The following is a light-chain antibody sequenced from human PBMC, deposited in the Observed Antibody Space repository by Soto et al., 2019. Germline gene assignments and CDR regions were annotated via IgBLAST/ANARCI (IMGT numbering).Light chain of an antibody. J-gene: IGLJ3*02. V-gene: IGLV7-46*01. CDR2: ATS. Sequence: QAVVTQEPSLTVSPGGTVTLTCGSSTGAVTSGHYPYWFQQKPGQAPRTSIYATSNKHSWTPARFSGSLLGGKAALTLSGAQPEDEAEFYCLLSYRGAWVFGGGTKLTVL. CDR1: TGAVTSGHY. CDR3: LLSYRGAWV.